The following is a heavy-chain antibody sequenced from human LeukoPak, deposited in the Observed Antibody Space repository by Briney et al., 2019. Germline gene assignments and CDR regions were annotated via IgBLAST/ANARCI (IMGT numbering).Heavy chain of an antibody. CDR3: AREGYCSSTSCSFDP. Sequence: GGSLRLSCAASGFTFSSYWMSWVRQAPGKGLEWVANIKQDGSEKYYADSVKGRFTISRDNSKNTLYLQMNSLRAEDTAVCYCAREGYCSSTSCSFDPWGQGTLVTVSS. J-gene: IGHJ5*02. CDR1: GFTFSSYW. V-gene: IGHV3-7*01. CDR2: IKQDGSEK. D-gene: IGHD2-2*01.